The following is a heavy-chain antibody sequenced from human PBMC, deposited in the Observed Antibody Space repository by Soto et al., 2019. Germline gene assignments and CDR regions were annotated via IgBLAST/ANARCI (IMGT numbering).Heavy chain of an antibody. CDR2: TYYRSKWYN. J-gene: IGHJ5*02. CDR1: GDSVSSNSAA. V-gene: IGHV6-1*01. D-gene: IGHD6-13*01. Sequence: SQPLSLTFAISGDSVSSNSAAWKLIRQSPSRGLEWLGRTYYRSKWYNDYAVSVKSRTTINPDTSKNQFSLQLNSVTPEDTAVYYCARGASPIAAAADNWFDPWGQGTLVTVPQ. CDR3: ARGASPIAAAADNWFDP.